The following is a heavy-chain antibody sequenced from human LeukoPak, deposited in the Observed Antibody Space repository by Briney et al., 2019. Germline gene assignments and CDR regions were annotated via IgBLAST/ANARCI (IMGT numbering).Heavy chain of an antibody. D-gene: IGHD2-2*01. V-gene: IGHV3-23*01. CDR3: AKDSGYCSSTSCYFLSDY. CDR1: GFTFSSYA. CDR2: ISGSGGST. J-gene: IGHJ4*02. Sequence: GGSRRLSCAASGFTFSSYAMSWVRQAPGKGLEWVSAISGSGGSTYYADSVKGRFTISRDNSKNTLYLQMNSLRAEDTAVYYCAKDSGYCSSTSCYFLSDYWGQGTLVTVSS.